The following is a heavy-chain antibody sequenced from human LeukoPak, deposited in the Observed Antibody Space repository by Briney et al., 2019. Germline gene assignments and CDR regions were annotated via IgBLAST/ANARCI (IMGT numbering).Heavy chain of an antibody. J-gene: IGHJ4*02. D-gene: IGHD2-8*01. CDR2: ISANGGST. V-gene: IGHV3-23*01. Sequence: GGPLRLSCAVSGFTFSSYAMSWVRQAPGKGLEWVSSISANGGSTYYAESVKGRFTISRDNFKNTLYLQMNSLRAEDTAVYYCAKDPEQNIVLMVYAYWGQGTLVTVSS. CDR1: GFTFSSYA. CDR3: AKDPEQNIVLMVYAY.